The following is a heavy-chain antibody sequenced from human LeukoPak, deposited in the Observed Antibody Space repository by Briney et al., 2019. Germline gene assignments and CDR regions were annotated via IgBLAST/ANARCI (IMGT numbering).Heavy chain of an antibody. CDR3: ARAARGYHY. CDR2: ISGSGGST. J-gene: IGHJ4*02. Sequence: SGGSLRLSCAASGFTFSSYAMSWVRQAPGKGLEWVSAISGSGGSTYYADSVKGRFTISRDNSKNTLYLQMSTLRADDTGVYYCARAARGYHYWGQGTLVTVSS. V-gene: IGHV3-23*01. D-gene: IGHD5-12*01. CDR1: GFTFSSYA.